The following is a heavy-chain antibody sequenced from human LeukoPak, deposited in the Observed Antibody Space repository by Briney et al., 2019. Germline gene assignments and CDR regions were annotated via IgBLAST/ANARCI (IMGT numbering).Heavy chain of an antibody. J-gene: IGHJ6*03. CDR2: INPSGGST. Sequence: ASVKVSCKASGYTFTSYYMHWVRQAPGQGLEWMGIINPSGGSTSYAQKFQGRVTMTRDMSTSTVYMELSSLRSEDTAVYYCARDPKTPGLYYYMDVWGKGTTVTVSS. CDR3: ARDPKTPGLYYYMDV. D-gene: IGHD3-10*01. CDR1: GYTFTSYY. V-gene: IGHV1-46*01.